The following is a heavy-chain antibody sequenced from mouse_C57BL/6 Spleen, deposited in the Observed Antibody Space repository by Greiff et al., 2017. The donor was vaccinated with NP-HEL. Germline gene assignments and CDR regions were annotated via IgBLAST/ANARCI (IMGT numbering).Heavy chain of an antibody. J-gene: IGHJ2*01. CDR1: GYSITSGYD. CDR2: ISYSGST. Sequence: EVQRVESGPGMVKPSQSLSLTCTVTGYSITSGYDWHWIRHFPGNKLEWMGYISYSGSTNYNPSLKSRISITHDTSKNHFFLKLNSVTTEDTATYYCARDEGRYFDYWGQGTTLTVSS. V-gene: IGHV3-1*01. CDR3: ARDEGRYFDY.